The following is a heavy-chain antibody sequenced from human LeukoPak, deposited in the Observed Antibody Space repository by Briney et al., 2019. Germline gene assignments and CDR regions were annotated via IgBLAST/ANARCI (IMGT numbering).Heavy chain of an antibody. CDR2: IYYSGTT. V-gene: IGHV4-30-4*08. CDR3: ARGGTVEGLYYYGLDV. J-gene: IGHJ6*02. Sequence: PSQTLSLTCTVSGGSITSGEYYWSWIRQPPGKGLEWIGYIYYSGTTYYNPSLKSRVTISVDTSKNQFSLKLSSVTATDTAVYYCARGGTVEGLYYYGLDVWGQGTTVTVSS. D-gene: IGHD4-11*01. CDR1: GGSITSGEYY.